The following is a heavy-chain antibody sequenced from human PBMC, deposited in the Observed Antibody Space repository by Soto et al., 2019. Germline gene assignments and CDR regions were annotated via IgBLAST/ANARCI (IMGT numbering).Heavy chain of an antibody. CDR1: GFSLSTRGFV. D-gene: IGHD5-12*01. CDR3: AHRPRGYAYYFDY. Sequence: QITLKESGPTLVKPTQPLTLTCTISGFSLSTRGFVVAWILQPPVKALEWLALIFWDDDKWSSPSLKSSLNITEDTSKPQVVLTTTNMDPVDTATYYCAHRPRGYAYYFDYWGQGTLVTVSS. CDR2: IFWDDDK. V-gene: IGHV2-5*02. J-gene: IGHJ4*02.